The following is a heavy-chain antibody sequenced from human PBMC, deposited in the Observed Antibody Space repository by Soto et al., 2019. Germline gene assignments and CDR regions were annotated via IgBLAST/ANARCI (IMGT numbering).Heavy chain of an antibody. CDR1: GFTFSSYA. CDR2: ISYDGSNK. J-gene: IGHJ4*02. Sequence: GGSLRLSCAASGFTFSSYAMHWVRQAPGKGLEWVAVISYDGSNKYYADSVKGRFTISRDNSKNTLYLQMNSLRAEDTAVYYCARDRTYCSSGSCYSAYDYWGQGTLVTVSS. D-gene: IGHD2-15*01. V-gene: IGHV3-30-3*01. CDR3: ARDRTYCSSGSCYSAYDY.